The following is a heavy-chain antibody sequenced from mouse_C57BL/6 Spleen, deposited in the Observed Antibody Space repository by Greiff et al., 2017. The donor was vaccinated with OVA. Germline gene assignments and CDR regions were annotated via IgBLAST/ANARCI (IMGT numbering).Heavy chain of an antibody. CDR2: INPSNGGT. D-gene: IGHD1-1*01. Sequence: QVQLQQPGTELVKPGASVKLSCKAPGYTFTSYWMHWVKQRPGQGLEWIGNINPSNGGTNYNEKFKSKATLTVDKSSSTAYMQLSSLTSEDSAVYYCAYGDTVVGYFDYWGQGTTLTVSS. CDR3: AYGDTVVGYFDY. CDR1: GYTFTSYW. J-gene: IGHJ2*01. V-gene: IGHV1-53*01.